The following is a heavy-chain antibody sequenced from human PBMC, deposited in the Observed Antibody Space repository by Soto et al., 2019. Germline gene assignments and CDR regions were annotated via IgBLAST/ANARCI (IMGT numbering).Heavy chain of an antibody. V-gene: IGHV1-69*13. Sequence: ASVKVSCKASGGTFSSYAISWVRQAPGQGLEWMGGIIPIFGTANYAQKFQGRVTITADESTSTAYMELSSLRSEDTAVYYCARVLPVAGNVPFDYWGQGTLVTVSS. CDR1: GGTFSSYA. J-gene: IGHJ4*02. D-gene: IGHD6-19*01. CDR2: IIPIFGTA. CDR3: ARVLPVAGNVPFDY.